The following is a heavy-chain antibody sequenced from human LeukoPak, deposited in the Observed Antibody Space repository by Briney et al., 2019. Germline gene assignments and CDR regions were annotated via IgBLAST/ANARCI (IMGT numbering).Heavy chain of an antibody. J-gene: IGHJ4*02. Sequence: SETLSLTCTVSAGSISFYYWSWIRQPPGKGLEWIGYIYYSGSTNYNPSLKSRVTISLDTSKNQISLKLSSVTAADTAVYYCARHTTVVPPHYFDYWGQGTLVTVSS. D-gene: IGHD4-23*01. CDR3: ARHTTVVPPHYFDY. CDR2: IYYSGST. CDR1: AGSISFYY. V-gene: IGHV4-59*08.